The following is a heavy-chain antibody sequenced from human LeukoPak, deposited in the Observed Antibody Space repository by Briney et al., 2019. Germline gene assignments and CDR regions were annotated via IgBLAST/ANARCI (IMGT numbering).Heavy chain of an antibody. V-gene: IGHV4-39*01. Sequence: SETVPLICSVSLCFMSPYLYYWLWIRHSPGKGLVGIGSAFNCGSTFHNPPLKRRVTISGDTSKNQFSLNLRSVTAADTAVYYCARNGTRVNHLYKYFDYWGQGALVTVSS. CDR3: ARNGTRVNHLYKYFDY. CDR1: LCFMSPYLYY. J-gene: IGHJ4*02. CDR2: AFNCGST. D-gene: IGHD2/OR15-2a*01.